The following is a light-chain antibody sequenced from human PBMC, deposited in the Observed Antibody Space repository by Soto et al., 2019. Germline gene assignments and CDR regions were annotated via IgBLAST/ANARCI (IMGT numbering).Light chain of an antibody. CDR2: GAS. V-gene: IGKV3-20*01. Sequence: EIVLTQSPGTLSLSPGERATLSCRASQSVSSSYLARYQQKPGQAPRLLIYGASSRATGIPDRFSGSGSGTDFTVTISRLEPEDFAMYYCQQYGSAAKTFGQGTKVEIK. CDR3: QQYGSAAKT. CDR1: QSVSSSY. J-gene: IGKJ1*01.